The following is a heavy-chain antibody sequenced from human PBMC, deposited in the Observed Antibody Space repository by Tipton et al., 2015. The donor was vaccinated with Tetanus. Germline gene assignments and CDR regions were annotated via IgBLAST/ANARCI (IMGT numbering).Heavy chain of an antibody. CDR2: IYYSGNT. J-gene: IGHJ6*02. Sequence: TLSLTCTVSGDSISSTSYHWGWIRQPPGKGLEWIGSIYYSGNTYYNPTLKSRVTISVDTSKNQFSLQLAFVTAADTAIYYCARERIEAFFYHGLDVWGPGTTVTVSS. V-gene: IGHV4-39*07. CDR3: ARERIEAFFYHGLDV. CDR1: GDSISSTSYH. D-gene: IGHD2/OR15-2a*01.